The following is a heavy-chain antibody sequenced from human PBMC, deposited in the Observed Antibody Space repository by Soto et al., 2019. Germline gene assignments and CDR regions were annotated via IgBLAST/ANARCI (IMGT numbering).Heavy chain of an antibody. J-gene: IGHJ5*02. D-gene: IGHD5-18*01. V-gene: IGHV3-48*02. Sequence: GSLRLSCAASGFTFSSYSMNWVRQAPGKGLEWVSYISSSSSTIYYADSVKGRFTISRDNAKNSLYLQMNSLRDEDTAVYYCARVLDVDTAMAILSGFDPWGQGTLVTVSS. CDR1: GFTFSSYS. CDR2: ISSSSSTI. CDR3: ARVLDVDTAMAILSGFDP.